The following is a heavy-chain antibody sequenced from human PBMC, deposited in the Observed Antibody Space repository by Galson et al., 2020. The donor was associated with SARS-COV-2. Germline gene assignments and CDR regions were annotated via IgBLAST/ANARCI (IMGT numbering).Heavy chain of an antibody. J-gene: IGHJ4*02. CDR1: GFTFGDYA. Sequence: GGSLRLSCTGSGFTFGDYAVSWFRQTPGKGLEWVGFIRSKTYGGTTEYAASVKGRFTISRDDSKSIAYLQMNSLKTEDTAVYYCTRKGASGSYYYGGQGTLVTVSS. D-gene: IGHD1-26*01. CDR2: IRSKTYGGTT. CDR3: TRKGASGSYYY. V-gene: IGHV3-49*03.